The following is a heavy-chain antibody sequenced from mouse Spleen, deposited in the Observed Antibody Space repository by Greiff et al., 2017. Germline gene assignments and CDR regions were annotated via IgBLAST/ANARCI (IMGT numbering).Heavy chain of an antibody. CDR2: IWSGGST. CDR1: GFSLTSYG. D-gene: IGHD2-14*01. J-gene: IGHJ4*01. V-gene: IGHV2-2*01. CDR3: ARREVRRGGCYAMDY. Sequence: VKLVESGPGLVQPSQSLSITCTVSGFSLTSYGVHWVRQSPGKGLEWLGVIWSGGSTDYNAAFISRLSISKDNSKSQVFFKMNSLQADDTAIYYCARREVRRGGCYAMDYWGQGTSVTVSS.